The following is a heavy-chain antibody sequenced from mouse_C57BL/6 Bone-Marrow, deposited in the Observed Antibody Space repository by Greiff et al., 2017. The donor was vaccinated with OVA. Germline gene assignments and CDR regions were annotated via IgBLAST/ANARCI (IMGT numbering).Heavy chain of an antibody. Sequence: QVQLQQSGAELMKPGASVKLSCKATGYTFTGYWIEWVKQRPGHGLEWIGEILPGSGSTNYNEKFKGKATFTADTSSNTAYMQLSSLTTEDSAIYYCLRVSDIIPTNYYAMDDWGQGTSVTVAS. V-gene: IGHV1-9*01. J-gene: IGHJ4*01. D-gene: IGHD6-2*01. CDR2: ILPGSGST. CDR1: GYTFTGYW. CDR3: LRVSDIIPTNYYAMDD.